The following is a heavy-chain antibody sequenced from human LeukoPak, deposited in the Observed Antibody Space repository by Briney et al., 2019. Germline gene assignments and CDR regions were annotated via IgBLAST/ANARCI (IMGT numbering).Heavy chain of an antibody. D-gene: IGHD5-24*01. J-gene: IGHJ6*02. Sequence: ASVKVSCKASGGTFSSYAISWVRQAPGQGLEWMGWINPNSGGTNYAQKFQGRVTMTRDTSISTAYMELSRLRSDDTAVYYCARDKATMGNYYYGMDVWGQGTTVTVSS. CDR2: INPNSGGT. V-gene: IGHV1-2*02. CDR1: GGTFSSYA. CDR3: ARDKATMGNYYYGMDV.